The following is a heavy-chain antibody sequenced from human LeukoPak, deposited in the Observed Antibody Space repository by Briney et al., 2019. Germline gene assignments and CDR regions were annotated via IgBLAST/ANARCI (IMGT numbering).Heavy chain of an antibody. Sequence: PGRSLRLSCAASGITFSSYAMSWVRQAPGKGLEWVSANSGSGGSTYYADSVKGRFTIFRDNSRGALYLQMNSLRAEDTAIYYCVKDRLDYASGYFDYWGQGILVTVSS. D-gene: IGHD3-16*01. CDR2: NSGSGGST. CDR1: GITFSSYA. J-gene: IGHJ4*02. V-gene: IGHV3-23*01. CDR3: VKDRLDYASGYFDY.